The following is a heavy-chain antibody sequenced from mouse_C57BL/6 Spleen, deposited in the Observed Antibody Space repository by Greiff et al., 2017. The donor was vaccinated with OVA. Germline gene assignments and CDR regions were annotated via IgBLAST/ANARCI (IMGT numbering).Heavy chain of an antibody. CDR2: IDPSDSYT. CDR3: AKSPSNPERSDY. D-gene: IGHD1-1*01. J-gene: IGHJ2*01. CDR1: GYTFTSYW. Sequence: QVQLQQPGAELVKPGASVKLSCKASGYTFTSYWMQWVKQRPGQGLEWIGEIDPSDSYTNYNQKFKGKATLTVDTSSSTAYMQLSSLTSEDSAVYYRAKSPSNPERSDYWGQGTTLTVSS. V-gene: IGHV1-50*01.